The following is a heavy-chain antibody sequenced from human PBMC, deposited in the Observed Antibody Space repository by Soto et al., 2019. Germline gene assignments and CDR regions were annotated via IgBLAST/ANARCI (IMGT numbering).Heavy chain of an antibody. D-gene: IGHD2-2*01. V-gene: IGHV1-69*08. Sequence: QVQLVQSGAEVKKPGSSVKVSCKASGGTFSRYSITWVRQAPGHGLEWIGRIIPIFGIASYAQKFQGRVTITADESXSXAXMQXSSLRSDDTAVYYCAREDRDRETGLVPAAIDGMDVWGQGTTVTVSS. CDR1: GGTFSRYS. J-gene: IGHJ6*02. CDR2: IIPIFGIA. CDR3: AREDRDRETGLVPAAIDGMDV.